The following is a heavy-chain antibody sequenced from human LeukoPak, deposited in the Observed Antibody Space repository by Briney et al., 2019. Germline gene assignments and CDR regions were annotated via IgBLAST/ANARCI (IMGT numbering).Heavy chain of an antibody. CDR2: ISSSSTTTI. V-gene: IGHV3-48*04. J-gene: IGHJ4*02. CDR3: ARATGGMATDLDH. Sequence: GGSLRLSCAASGFTFSSYAMSWVRQAPGKGLEWVSYISSSSTTTIYYADSVKGRFTISRDNAKNSLNLQMSSLRAEDSAVYYCARATGGMATDLDHWGQGTLVTVSS. CDR1: GFTFSSYA. D-gene: IGHD5-12*01.